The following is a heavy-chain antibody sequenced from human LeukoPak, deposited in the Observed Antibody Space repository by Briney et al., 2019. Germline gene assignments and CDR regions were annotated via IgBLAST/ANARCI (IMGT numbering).Heavy chain of an antibody. Sequence: PSETVSLTCTVSGGSISSSSYYWGWIRQPPGKGLEWIGSIYYSGSTYYNPSLKSRVTISVDTSKNQFSLKLSSVTAADTAVYYCATFTYYDFWSGYPAEDYWGQGTLVTVSS. CDR3: ATFTYYDFWSGYPAEDY. J-gene: IGHJ4*02. V-gene: IGHV4-39*01. CDR2: IYYSGST. CDR1: GGSISSSSYY. D-gene: IGHD3-3*01.